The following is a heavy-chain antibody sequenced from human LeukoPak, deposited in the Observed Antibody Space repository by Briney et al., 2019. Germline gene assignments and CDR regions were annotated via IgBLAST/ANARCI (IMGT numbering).Heavy chain of an antibody. J-gene: IGHJ6*02. CDR3: AREDPQTTVTEGMDV. Sequence: PWETLSLTYTVSGVPICHYYWSWIRQSPGKGLEWFGYIYYSEPTNYNPSLKSQGSISVEASRNQFSLQLRSVTAADTAVYYCAREDPQTTVTEGMDVWGQGTTVIVSS. CDR2: IYYSEPT. V-gene: IGHV4-59*01. CDR1: GVPICHYY. D-gene: IGHD4-17*01.